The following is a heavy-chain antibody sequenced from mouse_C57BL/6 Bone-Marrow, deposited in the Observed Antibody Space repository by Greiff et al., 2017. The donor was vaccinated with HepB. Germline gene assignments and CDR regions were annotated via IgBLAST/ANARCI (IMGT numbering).Heavy chain of an antibody. D-gene: IGHD1-1*01. Sequence: VQLQQPGAELVKPGASVKLSCKASGYTFTSYWMHWVKQRPGQGLEWIGMIHPNSGSTNYNEKFKSKATLTVDKSSSTAYMQLSSLTSEDSAVYYCARWVITTVPDYWGQGTTLTVSS. V-gene: IGHV1-64*01. CDR3: ARWVITTVPDY. J-gene: IGHJ2*01. CDR1: GYTFTSYW. CDR2: IHPNSGST.